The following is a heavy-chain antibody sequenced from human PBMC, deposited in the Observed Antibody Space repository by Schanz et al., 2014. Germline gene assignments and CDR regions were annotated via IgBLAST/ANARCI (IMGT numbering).Heavy chain of an antibody. Sequence: EVQLVESGGGLIQPGGSLRLSCAASGFGFSSYSMNWVRQAPGKGLEWISYISSSSSTIYHADSVKGRFTISRDNAKNSLYLQMNSLRAEDTAVYYCARKVVATIGGYYDNWGQGTLVIVSS. CDR2: ISSSSSTI. CDR1: GFGFSSYS. V-gene: IGHV3-48*01. J-gene: IGHJ4*02. CDR3: ARKVVATIGGYYDN. D-gene: IGHD5-12*01.